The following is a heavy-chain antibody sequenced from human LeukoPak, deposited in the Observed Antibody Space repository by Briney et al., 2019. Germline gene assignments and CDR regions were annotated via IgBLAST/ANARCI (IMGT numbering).Heavy chain of an antibody. V-gene: IGHV4-59*01. CDR1: GGSISSYY. J-gene: IGHJ3*02. D-gene: IGHD1-26*01. Sequence: SETLSLTCTVSGGSISSYYWSWIRQPPGKGLEWIGYIYYSGSTSYNPSLKSRVAISVDTSKNQFSLKLSSVTAADTAVYYCARVRGAPRDAFDIWGQGTMVTVSS. CDR3: ARVRGAPRDAFDI. CDR2: IYYSGST.